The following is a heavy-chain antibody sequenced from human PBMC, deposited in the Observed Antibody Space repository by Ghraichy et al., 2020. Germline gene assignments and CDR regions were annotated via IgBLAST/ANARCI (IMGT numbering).Heavy chain of an antibody. CDR2: MNPNSGNT. CDR3: ARGGYYVWGSYRYTAEYFQH. D-gene: IGHD3-16*02. V-gene: IGHV1-8*01. CDR1: GYTFTSYD. J-gene: IGHJ1*01. Sequence: ASVKVSCKASGYTFTSYDINWVRQATGQGLEWMGWMNPNSGNTGYAQKFQGRVTMTRNTSISTAYMELSSLRSEDTAVYYCARGGYYVWGSYRYTAEYFQHWGQGTLVTVSS.